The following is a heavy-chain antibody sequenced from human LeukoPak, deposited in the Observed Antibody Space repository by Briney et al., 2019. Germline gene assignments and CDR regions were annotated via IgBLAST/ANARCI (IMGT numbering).Heavy chain of an antibody. CDR3: AAYSYGQTDAFDI. CDR1: GFTFGDYA. V-gene: IGHV3-21*01. J-gene: IGHJ3*02. Sequence: GGSLRLSCTASGFTFGDYAMSWVRQAPGKGLEWVSSITSSSGYIYYADSVKGRFTISRDNAKNSLYLQMNSLRAEDTAVYHCAAYSYGQTDAFDIWGQGTMVTVSS. D-gene: IGHD5-18*01. CDR2: ITSSSGYI.